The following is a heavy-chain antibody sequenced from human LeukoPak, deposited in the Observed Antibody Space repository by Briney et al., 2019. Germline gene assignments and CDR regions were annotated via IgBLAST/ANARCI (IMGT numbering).Heavy chain of an antibody. V-gene: IGHV1-18*01. J-gene: IGHJ5*02. D-gene: IGHD5-24*01. Sequence: ASVKVSCEASGYSFTTYAMTWMRQAPGQGLEWMGWISAYNGNTNYAQKLQGRVTLTRDMSTSTDYLELSSLRSEDTAVYYCARDNWVRDDAWWFNPWGQGTLVTVSS. CDR2: ISAYNGNT. CDR1: GYSFTTYA. CDR3: ARDNWVRDDAWWFNP.